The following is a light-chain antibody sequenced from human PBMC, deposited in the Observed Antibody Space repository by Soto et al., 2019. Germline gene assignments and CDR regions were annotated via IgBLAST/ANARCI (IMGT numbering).Light chain of an antibody. V-gene: IGKV3D-20*02. J-gene: IGKJ5*01. CDR2: ATS. CDR3: QQRHMWPIT. Sequence: EIVLTQSPGTLSLSPGERATLSCRANQSVDSNFLAWNQQKPGQAPRLLIYATSTRATGIPDRFSGSGSGTDFTLTISSLEPEDSAVYYCQQRHMWPITFGQGTRLEIK. CDR1: QSVDSNF.